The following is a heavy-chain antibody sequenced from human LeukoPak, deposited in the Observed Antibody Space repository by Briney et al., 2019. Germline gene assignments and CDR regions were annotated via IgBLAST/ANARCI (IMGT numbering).Heavy chain of an antibody. CDR1: GDSVSLYY. Sequence: SETLSLTCTVSGDSVSLYYWSWIRQPPGKGLEWIGNMYYSGSTTYNPSLKSRITLSVDTSENQFSLKLSSVTAADTAVYYCARGMFAFDIWGQGTMVTVSS. D-gene: IGHD3-10*02. CDR3: ARGMFAFDI. CDR2: MYYSGST. V-gene: IGHV4-59*02. J-gene: IGHJ3*02.